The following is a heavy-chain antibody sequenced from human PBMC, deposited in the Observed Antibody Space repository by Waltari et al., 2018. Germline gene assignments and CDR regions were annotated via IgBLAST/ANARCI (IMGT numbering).Heavy chain of an antibody. D-gene: IGHD6-13*01. V-gene: IGHV1-18*01. CDR3: ARAPWYEVSNFQH. Sequence: QVQLVQSGAEVKKPGASVKVSCKASGYTFTSYGISWVRQAPGQGLEWMGWISAYHGNTNAEQKLKVIVTMTTDTSMSTAYMELRGLRSDDTAVYYCARAPWYEVSNFQHWGQGTLVTVSS. CDR2: ISAYHGNT. CDR1: GYTFTSYG. J-gene: IGHJ1*01.